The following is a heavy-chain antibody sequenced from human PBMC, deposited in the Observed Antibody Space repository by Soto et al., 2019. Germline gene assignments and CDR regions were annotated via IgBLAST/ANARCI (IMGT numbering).Heavy chain of an antibody. CDR3: ARVRYSYGLNFDY. CDR2: IYSGGST. J-gene: IGHJ4*02. V-gene: IGHV3-53*01. D-gene: IGHD5-18*01. Sequence: EVPLVESGGGLIQPGGSLRLSCAASGFTVSSNYMSWVRQAPGKGLEWVSVIYSGGSTYYADSVKGRFTISRDNSKNTLYLQMNSLRAEDTAVYYCARVRYSYGLNFDYWGQGTLVTVSS. CDR1: GFTVSSNY.